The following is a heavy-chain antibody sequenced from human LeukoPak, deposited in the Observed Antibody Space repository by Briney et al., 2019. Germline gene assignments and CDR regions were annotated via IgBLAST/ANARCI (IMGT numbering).Heavy chain of an antibody. V-gene: IGHV3-74*01. CDR1: GFTFSSYW. J-gene: IGHJ5*02. D-gene: IGHD7-27*01. CDR3: AKTNWGYNWFDL. Sequence: GGSLRLSCAASGFTFSSYWMHWVRQAPGKGLVWVSRINSDGSSTSYADSVKGRFTISRDNAKNTLYLQMNSLRAEDTAVYYCAKTNWGYNWFDLWGQGTLVTVSS. CDR2: INSDGSST.